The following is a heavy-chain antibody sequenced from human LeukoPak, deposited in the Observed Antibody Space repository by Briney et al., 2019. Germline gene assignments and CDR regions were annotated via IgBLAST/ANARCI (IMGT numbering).Heavy chain of an antibody. CDR1: GYTFTGYY. J-gene: IGHJ5*02. V-gene: IGHV1-2*02. CDR3: ARFRFDYYDSSGTSNWFDP. Sequence: ASVKVSCKASGYTFTGYYMHWVRQAPGQGLEWMGLINPNRGGTNYAQKFQGRVTMTRDTSISTAYMELSRLRSDDTAVYYCARFRFDYYDSSGTSNWFDPCGQGSLVTVCS. CDR2: INPNRGGT. D-gene: IGHD3-22*01.